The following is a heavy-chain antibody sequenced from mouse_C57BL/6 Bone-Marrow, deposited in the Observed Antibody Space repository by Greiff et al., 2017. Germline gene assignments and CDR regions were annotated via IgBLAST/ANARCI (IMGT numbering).Heavy chain of an antibody. CDR1: GFTFTAYY. CDR3: ARSYEYDFAY. Sequence: DVQLVESGGGLVQPGGSLSLSCAASGFTFTAYYMSWVRQPPGKALEWLGFIRNTANGYTTEYSASVKGRFTISRDNSQSILYLQMKALRAEDRATDYCARSYEYDFAYWGQGTLVTVSA. CDR2: IRNTANGYTT. D-gene: IGHD2-4*01. J-gene: IGHJ3*01. V-gene: IGHV7-3*01.